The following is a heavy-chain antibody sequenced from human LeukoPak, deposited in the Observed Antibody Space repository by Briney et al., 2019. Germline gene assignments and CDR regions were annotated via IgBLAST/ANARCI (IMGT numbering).Heavy chain of an antibody. CDR2: ISGSGGST. J-gene: IGHJ4*02. Sequence: PGRSLRLSCAASGFTFSSYAMSWVRQAPGKGLEWVSAISGSGGSTYYADSVKGRFTISRDNSKNTLYLQMNSLRAEDTAVYYCAKDRGVGAYDSSGYYYDYWGQGTLVTVSS. V-gene: IGHV3-23*01. CDR1: GFTFSSYA. D-gene: IGHD3-22*01. CDR3: AKDRGVGAYDSSGYYYDY.